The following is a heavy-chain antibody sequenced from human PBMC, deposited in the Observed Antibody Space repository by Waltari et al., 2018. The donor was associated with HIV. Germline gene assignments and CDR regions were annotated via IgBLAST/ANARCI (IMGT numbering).Heavy chain of an antibody. J-gene: IGHJ4*02. CDR1: GYSFTSYW. D-gene: IGHD3-22*01. CDR2: IYPGDSDT. Sequence: EVQLVQSVAEVKQPGESLQISCTGSGYSFTSYWIAWVRQMPGKGLEWMGIIYPGDSDTRYSPSFQGQVTISADKSISTAYLQWSSLKASDTAMYYCARGYYYDSSGYLDYWGQGTLVTVSS. CDR3: ARGYYYDSSGYLDY. V-gene: IGHV5-51*01.